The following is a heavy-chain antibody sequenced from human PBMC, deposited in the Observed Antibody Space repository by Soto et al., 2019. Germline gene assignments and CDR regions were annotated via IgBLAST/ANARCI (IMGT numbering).Heavy chain of an antibody. V-gene: IGHV2-5*02. J-gene: IGHJ4*02. CDR2: IYWDGDK. Sequence: QITLKESGPTLVKPTQTLTLTCTFSGFSLSTSGVGVGWIRQPPGKALEWLALIYWDGDKRYSPSLKSRLTITKDTSKNQVVLTMTNMDPVDTATYYCAHRPSYCSGGSCYSGFYYWGQGTLVTVSS. D-gene: IGHD2-15*01. CDR1: GFSLSTSGVG. CDR3: AHRPSYCSGGSCYSGFYY.